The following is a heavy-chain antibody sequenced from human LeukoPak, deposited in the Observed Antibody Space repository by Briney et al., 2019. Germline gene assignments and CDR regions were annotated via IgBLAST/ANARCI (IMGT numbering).Heavy chain of an antibody. CDR3: AKDWGAGQGGDYFDY. V-gene: IGHV3-30*18. Sequence: GGSLRLSCAASGFTFSSYGMHWVRQAPGKGLEWVAVISYDGSNKYYADSVKGRFTISRDNSKNTLYLQMNSLRAEDTAVYYCAKDWGAGQGGDYFDYWGQGTLVTVSS. D-gene: IGHD3-16*01. CDR1: GFTFSSYG. J-gene: IGHJ4*02. CDR2: ISYDGSNK.